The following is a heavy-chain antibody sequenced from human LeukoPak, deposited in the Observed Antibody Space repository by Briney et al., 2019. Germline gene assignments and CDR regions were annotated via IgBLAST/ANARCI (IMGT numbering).Heavy chain of an antibody. CDR2: IIPIFGTA. J-gene: IGHJ5*02. D-gene: IGHD5-12*01. CDR3: ARAEPNAYSGYDIFGFDP. Sequence: AASVKVSCKASGGTFSSYAISWVRQAPGQGLEWMGGIIPIFGTANYAQKFQGRVTITTDESTSTAYMELSSLRSEDTAVYYCARAEPNAYSGYDIFGFDPWGQGTLVTVSS. V-gene: IGHV1-69*05. CDR1: GGTFSSYA.